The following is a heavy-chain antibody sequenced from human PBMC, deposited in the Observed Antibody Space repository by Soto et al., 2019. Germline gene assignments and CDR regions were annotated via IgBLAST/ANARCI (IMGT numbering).Heavy chain of an antibody. V-gene: IGHV4-31*03. J-gene: IGHJ4*02. CDR1: GGSISSGGYY. D-gene: IGHD4-17*01. CDR3: ARSSQSPVSTLDY. Sequence: SETLSLTCTVSGGSISSGGYYWSWIRQHPGKGLEWIGYIYYSGSTYYNPSLKSRVTISVDTSKNQFSLKLSSVTAADTAVYYCARSSQSPVSTLDYSGQAPLGTVSS. CDR2: IYYSGST.